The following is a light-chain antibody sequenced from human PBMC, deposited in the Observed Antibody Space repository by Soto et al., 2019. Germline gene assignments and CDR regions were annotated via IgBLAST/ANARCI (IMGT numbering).Light chain of an antibody. V-gene: IGKV1-39*01. CDR1: QSIMSH. CDR2: AAS. J-gene: IGKJ1*01. Sequence: DIQMTQSPSSLSASVGDRVTITCRASQSIMSHLNWYQHKSGKAPKLLIYAASSLHSGVPSRFSGSGSGTDFTLTISSLQAEDFGTYYCQQAYNTPRKFGQGNKVEIK. CDR3: QQAYNTPRK.